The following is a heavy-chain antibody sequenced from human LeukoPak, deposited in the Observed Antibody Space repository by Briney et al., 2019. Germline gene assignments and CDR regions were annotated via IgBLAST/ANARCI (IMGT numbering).Heavy chain of an antibody. CDR3: ARIYYAMDV. V-gene: IGHV3-49*04. CDR2: IRINAHGGAT. Sequence: GSLRLSCTASGFTFADYTLSWVRQAPGQGLEWVGFIRINAHGGATEYAASVEGRFTISRDDSKSIAYLQMNSLKTEDTAVYYCARIYYAMDVWGQGTMVTVSS. J-gene: IGHJ6*02. CDR1: GFTFADYT.